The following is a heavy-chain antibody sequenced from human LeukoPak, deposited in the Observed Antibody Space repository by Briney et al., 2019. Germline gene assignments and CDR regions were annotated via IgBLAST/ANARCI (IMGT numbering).Heavy chain of an antibody. J-gene: IGHJ4*02. CDR1: GFTFDDYA. CDR3: ARTKMAPSGYYAGLDY. CDR2: IYHSGST. D-gene: IGHD3-22*01. V-gene: IGHV4-30-2*01. Sequence: LRLSCAASGFTFDDYAMHWVRQPPGKGLEWIGYIYHSGSTYYNPSLKSRVTISVDRSKNQFSLKLSSVTAADTAVYYCARTKMAPSGYYAGLDYWGQGTLVTVSS.